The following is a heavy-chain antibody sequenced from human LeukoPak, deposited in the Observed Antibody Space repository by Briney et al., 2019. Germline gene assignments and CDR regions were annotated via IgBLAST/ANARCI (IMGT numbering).Heavy chain of an antibody. CDR2: IKQDGSEK. D-gene: IGHD6-25*01. Sequence: GGSLRLSCAASGFTFSNYWMSWVRQAPGKGLEWVANIKQDGSEKYYVDSVKGRFTISRDNAKHSLYLQMNSLRAEDTAVYYCARDFRIAANDGGNWGQGTLVTVSS. CDR1: GFTFSNYW. CDR3: ARDFRIAANDGGN. J-gene: IGHJ4*02. V-gene: IGHV3-7*01.